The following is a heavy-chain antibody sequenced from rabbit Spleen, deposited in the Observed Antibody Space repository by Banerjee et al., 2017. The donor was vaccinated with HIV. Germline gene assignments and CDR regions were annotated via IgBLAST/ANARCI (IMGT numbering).Heavy chain of an antibody. J-gene: IGHJ4*01. V-gene: IGHV1S40*01. Sequence: QSLEESGGGLDQPEGSLALTCKASGFTISSSYYMCWVRQAPGKGLECIACIYGGSSGSTYYASWAKGRFTISKTSSTTVTLQMTSLTAADTATYFCARGSAAMTMVITGFYFNLWGPGTLVTVS. CDR3: ARGSAAMTMVITGFYFNL. CDR2: IYGGSSGST. D-gene: IGHD2-1*01. CDR1: GFTISSSYY.